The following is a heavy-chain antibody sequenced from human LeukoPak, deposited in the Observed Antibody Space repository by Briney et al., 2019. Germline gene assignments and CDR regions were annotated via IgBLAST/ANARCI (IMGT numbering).Heavy chain of an antibody. D-gene: IGHD5-18*01. CDR1: GYTFTGYY. Sequence: GASVKVSCKASGYTFTGYYMHWVRQAPGQGLEWMGWINTNSGGTSYAQKFQGRVTMTRDTSISTGYMELSRLRSDDTAVYYCARARYNYGSNWFDPWGQGTLVTVSS. CDR3: ARARYNYGSNWFDP. J-gene: IGHJ5*02. V-gene: IGHV1-2*02. CDR2: INTNSGGT.